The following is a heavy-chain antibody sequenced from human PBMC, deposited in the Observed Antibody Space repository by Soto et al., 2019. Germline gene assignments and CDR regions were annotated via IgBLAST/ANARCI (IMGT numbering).Heavy chain of an antibody. CDR1: GGTFSSYA. D-gene: IGHD3-22*01. J-gene: IGHJ5*02. V-gene: IGHV1-69*12. CDR2: IIPIFGTA. CDR3: ARPTRYYYDSSGQSAWFDP. Sequence: QVQLVQSGAEVKKPGSSVKVSCKASGGTFSSYAISWVRQAPGQGLEWMGGIIPIFGTANYAQKFQGRVTITADESTSTAYMELSSLISEDTAVSYCARPTRYYYDSSGQSAWFDPWGQGTLVTVSS.